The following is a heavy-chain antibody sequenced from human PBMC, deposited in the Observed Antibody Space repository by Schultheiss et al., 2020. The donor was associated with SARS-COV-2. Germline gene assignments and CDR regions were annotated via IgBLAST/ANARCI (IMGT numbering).Heavy chain of an antibody. CDR2: INPNSGGT. Sequence: ASVKVSCKASGYTFTGYYMHWVRQAPGQGLEWMGWINPNSGGTNYAQKFQGRVTMTRDTSISTAYMELSRLRSEDTAVYYCARLGYCSGGSCYSYYYGMDVWGQGTTVTVS. V-gene: IGHV1-2*02. CDR1: GYTFTGYY. J-gene: IGHJ6*02. D-gene: IGHD2-15*01. CDR3: ARLGYCSGGSCYSYYYGMDV.